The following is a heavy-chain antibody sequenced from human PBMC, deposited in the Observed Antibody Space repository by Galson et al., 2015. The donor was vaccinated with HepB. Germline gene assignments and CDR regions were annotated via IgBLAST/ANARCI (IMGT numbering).Heavy chain of an antibody. CDR3: ASLGSWIQGIDY. CDR2: IIPILGIA. D-gene: IGHD5-18*01. CDR1: FSSYA. J-gene: IGHJ4*02. V-gene: IGHV1-69*04. Sequence: FSSYAISWVRQAPGQGLEWMGRIIPILGIANYAQKFQGRVTITADKSTSTAYMELSSLRSEDTAVYYCASLGSWIQGIDYWGQGTLVTVSP.